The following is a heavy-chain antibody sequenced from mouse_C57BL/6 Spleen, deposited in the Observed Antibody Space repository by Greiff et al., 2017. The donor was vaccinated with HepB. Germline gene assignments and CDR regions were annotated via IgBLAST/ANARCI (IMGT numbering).Heavy chain of an antibody. D-gene: IGHD1-1*01. J-gene: IGHJ1*03. Sequence: EVQLQESGPGMVKPSQSLSLTCTVTGYSITSGYDWHWIRHFPGNKLEWMGYISYSGSTNYNPSLKSRISITHDTSKNHFFLKLNSVTTEDTATYYCARDTYYYGSSYGYFDVWGTGTTVTVSS. CDR1: GYSITSGYD. CDR2: ISYSGST. V-gene: IGHV3-1*01. CDR3: ARDTYYYGSSYGYFDV.